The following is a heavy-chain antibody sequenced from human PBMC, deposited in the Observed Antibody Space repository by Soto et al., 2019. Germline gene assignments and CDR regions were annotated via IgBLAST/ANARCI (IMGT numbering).Heavy chain of an antibody. D-gene: IGHD1-26*01. CDR2: INHSGST. J-gene: IGHJ6*02. Sequence: ASETLSLTCAVYGGSFSGYHWSWIPPPPGKGLEWIGEINHSGSTNYNPSLKSRVTISVDTSKNQFSLKLSSVTAADTAVYYCFRENYFSYHGMDVWGQGTTVTVSS. CDR1: GGSFSGYH. V-gene: IGHV4-34*03. CDR3: FRENYFSYHGMDV.